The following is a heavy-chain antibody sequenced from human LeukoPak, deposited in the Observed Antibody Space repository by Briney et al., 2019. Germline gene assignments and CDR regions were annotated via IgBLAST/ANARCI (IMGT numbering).Heavy chain of an antibody. D-gene: IGHD3-22*01. V-gene: IGHV1-2*02. J-gene: IGHJ3*02. Sequence: ASVKVSYKASGYTFTGYYMHWVRQAPGQGLEWMGWINPSSGGTNYAQKFQGRVTMTRDTSISTAYMELSRLRSDDTAVYYCARAPYYYDSSGPEGNDAFDIWGQGTMVTVSS. CDR3: ARAPYYYDSSGPEGNDAFDI. CDR1: GYTFTGYY. CDR2: INPSSGGT.